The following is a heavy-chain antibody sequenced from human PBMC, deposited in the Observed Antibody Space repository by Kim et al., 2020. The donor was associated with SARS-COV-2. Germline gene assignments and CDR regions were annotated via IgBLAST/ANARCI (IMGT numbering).Heavy chain of an antibody. V-gene: IGHV3-74*01. CDR3: ARDRDWDLYDY. Sequence: GGSLRLSCAASGFTFSTYVMHWLRQAPGKGLLWVSRISHDGTVTTYADSVQGRFTISRDNAKNTVYLQMNNLRDEDTAVYFCARDRDWDLYDYWGQGTLVTVSS. J-gene: IGHJ4*02. CDR1: GFTFSTYV. CDR2: ISHDGTVT. D-gene: IGHD3-9*01.